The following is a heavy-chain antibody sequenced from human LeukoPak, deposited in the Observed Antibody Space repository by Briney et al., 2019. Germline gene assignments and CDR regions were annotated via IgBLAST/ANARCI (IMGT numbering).Heavy chain of an antibody. CDR2: MNANSGDT. CDR3: ARDFYHSGTNWYDVFDV. V-gene: IGHV1-8*01. J-gene: IGHJ3*01. CDR1: GYTFTSYD. Sequence: GASVKVSRKASGYTFTSYDINWVRQATGQGLEWMGWMNANSGDTGYAQNFQGRVTMTTDTSTNTAYMELRSLRSDDTAVYYCARDFYHSGTNWYDVFDVWGQGTMVTVSS. D-gene: IGHD1-1*01.